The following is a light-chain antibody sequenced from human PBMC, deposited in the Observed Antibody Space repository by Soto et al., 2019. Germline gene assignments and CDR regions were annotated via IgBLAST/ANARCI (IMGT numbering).Light chain of an antibody. V-gene: IGKV3-20*01. CDR3: QQYGSSPPT. CDR1: QSVSSSY. Sequence: EIVLTQSPGTLSLSPGERATLSCRASQSVSSSYLAWYQQTPGQAPRLLIYGASSRATGVPDRFSGSGSVTEFTLTISRLEAEDFAVYYCQQYGSSPPTFGPGTKVDIK. J-gene: IGKJ3*01. CDR2: GAS.